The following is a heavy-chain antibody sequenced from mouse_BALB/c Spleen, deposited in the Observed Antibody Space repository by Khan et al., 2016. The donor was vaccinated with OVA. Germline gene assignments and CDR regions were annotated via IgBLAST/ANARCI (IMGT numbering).Heavy chain of an antibody. Sequence: EVQLQESGAALVKPGASVDLSCTASGFNIKDTYIHWVKQRPEQGLEWIGRIAPANGNTKYDPKFQGKATITADTSSNTSYLRLSSLTSEDTAVYFRGLPSYDPRDFDCWGAGTTGNVSS. CDR1: GFNIKDTY. CDR2: IAPANGNT. J-gene: IGHJ1*02. D-gene: IGHD2-3*01. V-gene: IGHV14-3*02. CDR3: GLPSYDPRDFDC.